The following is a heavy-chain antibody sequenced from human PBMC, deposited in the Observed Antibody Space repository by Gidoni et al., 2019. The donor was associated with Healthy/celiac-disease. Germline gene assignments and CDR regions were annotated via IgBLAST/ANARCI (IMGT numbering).Heavy chain of an antibody. V-gene: IGHV1-69*01. CDR2: IIPIFGTA. CDR1: GGTFSSYA. D-gene: IGHD3-22*01. Sequence: QAQLVQSGAEVKKPGSSVKVSCKASGGTFSSYAISWVRQAPGQGLEWMGGIIPIFGTANYAQKFQGRVTITADESTSTAYMELSSLRSEDTAVYYCARPRENYYDSSGSHAFDIWGQGTMVTVSS. J-gene: IGHJ3*02. CDR3: ARPRENYYDSSGSHAFDI.